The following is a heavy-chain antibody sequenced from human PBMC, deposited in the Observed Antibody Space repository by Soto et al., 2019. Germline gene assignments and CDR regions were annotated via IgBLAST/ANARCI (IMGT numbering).Heavy chain of an antibody. CDR3: AGGPNYYEDSSRLGFYP. J-gene: IGHJ5*02. CDR1: GYTFTSYG. V-gene: IGHV1-18*01. CDR2: ISAYNGNT. Sequence: QVQLVQSGAEVKKPGASVKVSCKASGYTFTSYGISWVRQAPGQGLEWMGWISAYNGNTNYAQKLQGRVTMTTDTSKSTAYMELRSLRSDDTAVYYCAGGPNYYEDSSRLGFYPWGQGTLVTVSS. D-gene: IGHD3-22*01.